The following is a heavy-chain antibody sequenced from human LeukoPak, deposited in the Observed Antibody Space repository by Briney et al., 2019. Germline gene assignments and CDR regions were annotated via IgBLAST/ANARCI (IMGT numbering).Heavy chain of an antibody. J-gene: IGHJ6*02. Sequence: SETLSLTCTVSGGSISSSSNYWGWIRQPPGKGLEWIGSIYYSGSTHYNASLKSRVTISIDTSENQFSLKLTSVTAADTAVYYCARGATTDYYYYYGMDVWGQGTTVTVSS. CDR1: GGSISSSSNY. D-gene: IGHD1-26*01. V-gene: IGHV4-39*07. CDR2: IYYSGST. CDR3: ARGATTDYYYYYGMDV.